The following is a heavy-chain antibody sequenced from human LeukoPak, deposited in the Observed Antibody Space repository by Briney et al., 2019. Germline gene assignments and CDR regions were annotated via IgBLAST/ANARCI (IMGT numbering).Heavy chain of an antibody. J-gene: IGHJ4*02. CDR3: ARRAVTTGNIIVDY. Sequence: GESLKISCKGSGYSFTTYWIGWVRQMPGKGREWMGIIYPGNSDTIYSPSFQGQVTISADKSISTAYLQWSSLKASDTAMYYCARRAVTTGNIIVDYWGQGTLVTVSS. D-gene: IGHD4-17*01. CDR1: GYSFTTYW. V-gene: IGHV5-51*01. CDR2: IYPGNSDT.